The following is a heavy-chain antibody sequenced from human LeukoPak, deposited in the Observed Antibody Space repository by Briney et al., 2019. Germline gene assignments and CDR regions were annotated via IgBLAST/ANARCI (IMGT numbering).Heavy chain of an antibody. J-gene: IGHJ4*02. CDR3: ARGYNYGTF. D-gene: IGHD5-18*01. V-gene: IGHV3-7*04. Sequence: GGSLRLSCAASEFTFSGYWMNWVRQAPGKGLEWVANIKQDGSEKYYVDSVKGRFTISRDNAKNSLYLQMNSLRAEGTAVYYCARGYNYGTFWGQGTLVTVSS. CDR1: EFTFSGYW. CDR2: IKQDGSEK.